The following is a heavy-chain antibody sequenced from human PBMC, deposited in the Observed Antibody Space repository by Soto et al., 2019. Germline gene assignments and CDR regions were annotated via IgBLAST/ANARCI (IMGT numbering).Heavy chain of an antibody. CDR2: ISAYNGNT. Sequence: GASVKVSCKASGYTFTSYGISWVRQAPGQGLEWMGWISAYNGNTNYAQKLQGRVTMTTDTSTSTAYMELRSLRSDDTAVYYCARFGNSYLAFWSGPNPDDAFDIWGQGTMVTVSS. CDR3: ARFGNSYLAFWSGPNPDDAFDI. V-gene: IGHV1-18*01. J-gene: IGHJ3*02. D-gene: IGHD3-3*01. CDR1: GYTFTSYG.